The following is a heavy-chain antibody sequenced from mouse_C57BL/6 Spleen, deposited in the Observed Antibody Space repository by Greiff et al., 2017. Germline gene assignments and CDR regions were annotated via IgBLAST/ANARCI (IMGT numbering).Heavy chain of an antibody. Sequence: QVQLQQPGTELVKPGASVKLSCKASGYTFTSYWMHWVKQRPGQGLEWIGNINPSNGGTNYNEKFKSKATLTVDKSSSTAYMQLSSLTSKDSAVYYSARDGGSTRITRDWYFDVWGTGTTVTVSS. CDR3: ARDGGSTRITRDWYFDV. CDR2: INPSNGGT. CDR1: GYTFTSYW. D-gene: IGHD2-4*01. V-gene: IGHV1-53*01. J-gene: IGHJ1*03.